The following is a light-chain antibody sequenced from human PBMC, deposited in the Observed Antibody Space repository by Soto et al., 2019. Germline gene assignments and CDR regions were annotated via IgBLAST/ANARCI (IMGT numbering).Light chain of an antibody. V-gene: IGKV1-33*01. J-gene: IGKJ4*01. Sequence: IQVTQSPSSLSASVGDRVTITCQASQDISNYVNWYQQKPGKAPKILIYDASILETGVPSRFRGSGSGTDFTFTISSLQPEDIATYYCRHGANLLLTFGGGTKVEIK. CDR1: QDISNY. CDR2: DAS. CDR3: RHGANLLLT.